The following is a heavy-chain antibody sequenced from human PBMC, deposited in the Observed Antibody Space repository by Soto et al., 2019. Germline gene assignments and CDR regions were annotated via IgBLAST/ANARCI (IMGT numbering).Heavy chain of an antibody. CDR1: GFSLSTSGVG. Sequence: QITLKESGPTLVKPTQTLTLTCTFSGFSLSTSGVGVGWIRQPPGKALEWLALIYWDDDKRYSPSLKSRLTITKDTSKNQVVLTMTNMDPVDTATYYCARIGYYDFWSGYFKNFDYWGQGTLVTVSS. CDR3: ARIGYYDFWSGYFKNFDY. V-gene: IGHV2-5*02. CDR2: IYWDDDK. J-gene: IGHJ4*02. D-gene: IGHD3-3*01.